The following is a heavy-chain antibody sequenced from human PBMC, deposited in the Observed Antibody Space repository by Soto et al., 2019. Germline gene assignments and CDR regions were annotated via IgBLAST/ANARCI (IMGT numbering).Heavy chain of an antibody. CDR3: AKEYPGYSYGYYFDY. D-gene: IGHD5-18*01. V-gene: IGHV3-43*01. CDR2: ISWDGGST. CDR1: GFTFDDYT. J-gene: IGHJ4*02. Sequence: EVQLVESGGVVVQPGGSLRLSCAASGFTFDDYTMHWVRQAPGKGLEWVSLISWDGGSTYYADSVKGRFTISRDNSKNSLYLQMNSLRTEDTALYYCAKEYPGYSYGYYFDYWGQGTLVTVSS.